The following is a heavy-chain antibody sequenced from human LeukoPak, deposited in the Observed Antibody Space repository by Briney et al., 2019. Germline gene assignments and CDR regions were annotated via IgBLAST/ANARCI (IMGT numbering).Heavy chain of an antibody. J-gene: IGHJ5*02. CDR1: GGSISSYY. V-gene: IGHV4-59*01. CDR2: IYYSGST. CDR3: ARGGGWFDP. D-gene: IGHD3-16*01. Sequence: SETLSLTCTVSGGSISSYYWSWIRQPPGKGLEWIGYIYYSGSTNYNPSLKSRVTISVDTSKNQFSLKLSSVTAADTAVYYCARGGGWFDPWGQGTLVTVSS.